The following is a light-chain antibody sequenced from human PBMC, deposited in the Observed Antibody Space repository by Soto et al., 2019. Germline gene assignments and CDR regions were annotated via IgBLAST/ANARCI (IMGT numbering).Light chain of an antibody. CDR3: QQYNNWPRT. J-gene: IGKJ1*01. V-gene: IGKV3-15*01. CDR2: GAS. Sequence: EIVMTQSPATLSVSPGERATLSCRASQSVSSTVAWYQQNPGQPPRLLIYGASTRATGIPARFSGSGSGTEFTLTISSLQSEDFAVYYCQQYNNWPRTFGQGTKV. CDR1: QSVSST.